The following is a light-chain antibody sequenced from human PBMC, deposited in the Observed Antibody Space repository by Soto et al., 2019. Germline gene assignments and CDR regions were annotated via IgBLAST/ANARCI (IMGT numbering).Light chain of an antibody. V-gene: IGLV2-8*01. J-gene: IGLJ2*01. CDR3: SSFAGSHVV. Sequence: QSALTQPPSASGSPGQSVTITCSGTSSDVGEENYVSWYQQHPGTVPKIILYEVSKRPSGVPDRFSGSRSGNTASLTVSGLQAEDDADYYCSSFAGSHVVFGGGTQLTVL. CDR2: EVS. CDR1: SSDVGEENY.